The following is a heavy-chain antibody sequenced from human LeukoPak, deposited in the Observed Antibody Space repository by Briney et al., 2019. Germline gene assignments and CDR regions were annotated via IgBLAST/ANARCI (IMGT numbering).Heavy chain of an antibody. D-gene: IGHD5-12*01. Sequence: SETLSLTCAVSGYSISSGYYWGWIRQPPGKGLEWIGSIYHSGSTYYNPSLKSRVTISVDTSKHQFSLKLSSVTAADTAVYYCARWDSGYDYFDYWGQGTLVTVSS. CDR2: IYHSGST. CDR1: GYSISSGYY. J-gene: IGHJ4*02. V-gene: IGHV4-38-2*01. CDR3: ARWDSGYDYFDY.